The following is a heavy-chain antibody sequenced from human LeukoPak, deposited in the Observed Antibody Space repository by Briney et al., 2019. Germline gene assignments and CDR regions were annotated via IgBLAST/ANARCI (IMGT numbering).Heavy chain of an antibody. CDR3: AKDSYSGYDKFDY. CDR1: GFTFSSYA. V-gene: IGHV3-23*01. J-gene: IGHJ4*02. Sequence: GGSLRLSCAASGFTFSSYAMSWVRQAPGKGREWVSAISGSGGSTYYADSVKGRFTISRDNSKNTLYLQTNSLRAEDTAVYYCAKDSYSGYDKFDYWGQGTLVTVSS. D-gene: IGHD5-12*01. CDR2: ISGSGGST.